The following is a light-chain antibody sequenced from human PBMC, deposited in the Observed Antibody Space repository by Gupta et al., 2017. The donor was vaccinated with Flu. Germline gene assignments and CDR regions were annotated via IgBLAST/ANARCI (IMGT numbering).Light chain of an antibody. CDR3: QQSYSSTWS. CDR1: RNIDSS. J-gene: IGKJ1*01. CDR2: GSA. V-gene: IGKV1-39*01. Sequence: DTFTITVLESRNIDSSLNWFQQKPGKAPKLLFYGSAPLETGVPPRFTHGGSGTHFTLTITTLQPDGFATYFCQQSYSSTWSFGQGTKV.